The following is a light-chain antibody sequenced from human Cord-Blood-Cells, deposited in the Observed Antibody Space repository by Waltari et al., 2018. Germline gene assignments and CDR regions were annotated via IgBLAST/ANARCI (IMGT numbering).Light chain of an antibody. V-gene: IGLV2-14*01. CDR3: SSYTSSSTYV. CDR1: SSDVGGYNY. J-gene: IGLJ1*01. Sequence: QSALTQPASVSGSPGQSITIYCTGTSSDVGGYNYVSWYQQHPGKAPKLMIYDVSNRPSGVSNRFSGSKSGNMASLTISGLQAEDEADYYCSSYTSSSTYVFGTGTKVTVL. CDR2: DVS.